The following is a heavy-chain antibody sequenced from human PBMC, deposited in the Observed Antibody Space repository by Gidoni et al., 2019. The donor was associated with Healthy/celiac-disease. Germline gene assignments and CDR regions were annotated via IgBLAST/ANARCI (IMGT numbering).Heavy chain of an antibody. D-gene: IGHD3-9*01. V-gene: IGHV1-2*06. CDR3: ARGDILTGPFDY. CDR2: INPNSGGT. J-gene: IGHJ4*02. CDR1: GYTFTGYY. Sequence: QVQLVQSGAEVTKPGASVTVSCKASGYTFTGYYMHWVRQAHGQGLEWMGRINPNSGGTNYAQKFQGRVTMTRDTSISTAYMELSRLRSDDTAVYYCARGDILTGPFDYWGQGTLVTVSS.